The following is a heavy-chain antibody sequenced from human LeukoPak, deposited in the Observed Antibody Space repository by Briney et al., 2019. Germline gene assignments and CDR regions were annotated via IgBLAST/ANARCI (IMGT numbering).Heavy chain of an antibody. CDR1: GFTFDDYA. CDR2: INWSGDTI. J-gene: IGHJ3*02. D-gene: IGHD2-2*01. V-gene: IGHV3-9*01. Sequence: PGGSLRLSCAASGFTFDDYAMHWVRQAPGKGLEWVSGINWSGDTIGYADPVKGRFTISRDNAKNSLYLQMNSLRGEDTALYYCAKAMRYETRDTFDIWGQGTMVTVSS. CDR3: AKAMRYETRDTFDI.